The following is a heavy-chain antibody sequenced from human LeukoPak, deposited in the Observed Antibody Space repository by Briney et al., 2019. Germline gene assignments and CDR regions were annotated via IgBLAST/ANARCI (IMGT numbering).Heavy chain of an antibody. D-gene: IGHD6-19*01. J-gene: IGHJ6*02. V-gene: IGHV4-34*01. CDR2: INHSGST. CDR3: ARAYSSGWGYYYYYYGMDV. CDR1: GGSFSGYY. Sequence: PSETLSLTCAVYGGSFSGYYWSWIRQPPGKGLEWIGEINHSGSTNYNPSLKSRVTISVDTSKNQFSLKLSSVTAADTAVYYCARAYSSGWGYYYYYYGMDVRGQGTTVTVSS.